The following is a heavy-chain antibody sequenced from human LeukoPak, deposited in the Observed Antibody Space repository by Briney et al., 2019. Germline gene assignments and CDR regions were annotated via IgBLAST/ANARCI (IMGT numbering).Heavy chain of an antibody. CDR3: ARGLSYGSGSYYREMFDP. CDR1: GDSVSSNSAA. Sequence: SQTLSLTCAISGDSVSSNSAAWNWIRQSPSRGLEWLGRTYHRSKWYKDYAVSVKSRITINPDTSKNQFSLQLNSVTPEDTAVYYCARGLSYGSGSYYREMFDPWGQGTLVTVSS. J-gene: IGHJ5*02. CDR2: TYHRSKWYK. D-gene: IGHD3-10*01. V-gene: IGHV6-1*01.